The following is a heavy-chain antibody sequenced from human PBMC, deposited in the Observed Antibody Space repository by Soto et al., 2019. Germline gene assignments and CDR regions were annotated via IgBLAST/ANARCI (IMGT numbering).Heavy chain of an antibody. CDR3: ARIAAAPYCGGDCYFGPLAP. J-gene: IGHJ5*02. CDR2: INAGNGNT. V-gene: IGHV1-3*01. CDR1: GYTFTNYG. D-gene: IGHD2-21*02. Sequence: ASGKVSWKASGYTFTNYGMHWGRQAPGQRLEWMGWINAGNGNTKYSQKFQGRVTITRDTSASTAYMELSSLRSEDTAVYYCARIAAAPYCGGDCYFGPLAPSGQGTLVIVSS.